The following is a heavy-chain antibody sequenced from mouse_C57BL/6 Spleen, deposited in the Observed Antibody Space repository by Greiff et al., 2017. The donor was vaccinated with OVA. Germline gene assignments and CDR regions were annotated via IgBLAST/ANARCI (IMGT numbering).Heavy chain of an antibody. CDR3: ARREGLRRHFDY. J-gene: IGHJ2*01. Sequence: VQLQQSGPELVKPGASVKISCKASGYTFTDYYMNWVKQSHGKSLEWIGDINPNNGGTSYNQKFKGKATLTVDKSSSTAYMELRSLTSEDSAVYYCARREGLRRHFDYWGQGTTLTVSS. V-gene: IGHV1-26*01. D-gene: IGHD2-4*01. CDR2: INPNNGGT. CDR1: GYTFTDYY.